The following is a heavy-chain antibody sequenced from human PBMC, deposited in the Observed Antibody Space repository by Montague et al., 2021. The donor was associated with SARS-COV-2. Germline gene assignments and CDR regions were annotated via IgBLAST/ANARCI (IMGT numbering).Heavy chain of an antibody. Sequence: SETLSLTCTVSGVSIMNYYWSWIRQSPGKGLEWIGYIYFSGNTNYNPSLKSRVSISVDPSSNQVSLRLTSVTAADTAVYFCARDSSAVGRAWTVPSGGGQWLFDLWGRGSPVTVSS. V-gene: IGHV4-59*01. J-gene: IGHJ2*01. CDR1: GVSIMNYY. CDR3: ARDSSAVGRAWTVPSGGGQWLFDL. D-gene: IGHD6-19*01. CDR2: IYFSGNT.